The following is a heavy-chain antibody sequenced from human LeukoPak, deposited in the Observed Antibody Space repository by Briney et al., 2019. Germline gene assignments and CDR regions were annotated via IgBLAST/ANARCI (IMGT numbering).Heavy chain of an antibody. J-gene: IGHJ4*02. CDR1: GGTFSSYA. CDR3: VRDRWEVGSYDILTGPDY. CDR2: IIPIFGTA. V-gene: IGHV1-69*01. D-gene: IGHD3-9*01. Sequence: SVKVSCKASGGTFSSYAISWVRQAPGQGLEWMGGIIPIFGTANYAQKFQGRVTITADESTSTAYMELSSLRSEDTAVYYCVRDRWEVGSYDILTGPDYWGQGTLVTVSS.